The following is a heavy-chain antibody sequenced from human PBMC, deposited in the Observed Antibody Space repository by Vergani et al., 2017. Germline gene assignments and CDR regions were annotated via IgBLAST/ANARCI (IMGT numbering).Heavy chain of an antibody. CDR2: ISYDGSNK. V-gene: IGHV3-30*03. CDR3: ARDRTPWGIVALEGDY. D-gene: IGHD3-22*01. Sequence: QVQLVESGGGVVQPGRSLRLSCAASGFTFSSYGMHWVRQAPGKGLEWVAVISYDGSNKYYADSVKGRFTISRDNSKNTLYLQMNSLRAEDTAVYYCARDRTPWGIVALEGDYWGQGTLVTVSS. CDR1: GFTFSSYG. J-gene: IGHJ4*02.